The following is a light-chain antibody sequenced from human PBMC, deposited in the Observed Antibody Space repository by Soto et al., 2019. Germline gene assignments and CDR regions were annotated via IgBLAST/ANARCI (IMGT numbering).Light chain of an antibody. J-gene: IGKJ3*01. CDR3: QHRSNWLGT. V-gene: IGKV3-11*01. CDR1: QSVSSF. CDR2: DAS. Sequence: EIVLTQSPATLSLSPGERATLSCRASQSVSSFLAWYQQKSGQTPRLLIYDASNRATGIPARFSGSGSGTDFTLTISSLEPEDFADYYCQHRSNWLGTFGPGTKVDI.